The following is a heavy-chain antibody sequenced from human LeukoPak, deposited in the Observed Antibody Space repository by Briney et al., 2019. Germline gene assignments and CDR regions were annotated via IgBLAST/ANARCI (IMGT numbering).Heavy chain of an antibody. CDR2: INPSGGST. D-gene: IGHD3-22*01. CDR3: ARAADYYDSPDAFDI. V-gene: IGHV1-46*01. CDR1: GYTFTSYY. J-gene: IGHJ3*02. Sequence: ASVKVSCKASGYTFTSYYMHWVRQAPGQGLEWMGIINPSGGSTSYAKKFQGRVTMTRDMSTSTVYMELSSLRSEDTAVYYCARAADYYDSPDAFDIWGQGTMVTVSS.